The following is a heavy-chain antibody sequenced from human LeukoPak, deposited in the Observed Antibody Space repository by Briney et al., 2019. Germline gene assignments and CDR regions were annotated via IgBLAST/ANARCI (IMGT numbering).Heavy chain of an antibody. V-gene: IGHV3-15*01. Sequence: GGSLRLSCVSSGFTIGTAWMSWVRQAPGKGLEWLGHIKSEGEGAKTEYAAPAKGRFAISRDDSKNMIYLQMSSLKIDVTAIYYCIAHFPYFYGFDVWGKGTTVTVSS. CDR1: GFTIGTAW. CDR3: IAHFPYFYGFDV. D-gene: IGHD3-3*02. J-gene: IGHJ6*04. CDR2: IKSEGEGAKT.